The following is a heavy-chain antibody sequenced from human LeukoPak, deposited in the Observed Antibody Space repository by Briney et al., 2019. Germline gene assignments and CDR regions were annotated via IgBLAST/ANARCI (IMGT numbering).Heavy chain of an antibody. CDR3: ARAVHCSGGSCYFDY. CDR2: IYTSGST. J-gene: IGHJ4*02. V-gene: IGHV4-4*07. Sequence: SETLSLTCTVSGGPISSYSWSWIRQPAGKGLMWIGRIYTSGSTKYNPSLTSRVSMSVDTSKNQFYLKLRSVTAADTAVYYCARAVHCSGGSCYFDYWGQGTLVTVSS. CDR1: GGPISSYS. D-gene: IGHD2-15*01.